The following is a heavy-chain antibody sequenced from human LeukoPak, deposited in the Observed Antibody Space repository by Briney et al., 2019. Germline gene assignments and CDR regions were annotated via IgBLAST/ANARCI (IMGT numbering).Heavy chain of an antibody. D-gene: IGHD3-22*01. CDR1: GFTFSSYW. Sequence: GGSLRLSCAASGFTFSSYWMSWVRQAPGKGLEWVSVIYSGGSTYYADSVKGRFTISRDNSKNTVYLQMNSLRAEDTAVYYCARYYYDSSGYPDYYYYYYMDVWGKGTTVTISS. CDR3: ARYYYDSSGYPDYYYYYYMDV. CDR2: IYSGGST. J-gene: IGHJ6*03. V-gene: IGHV3-53*01.